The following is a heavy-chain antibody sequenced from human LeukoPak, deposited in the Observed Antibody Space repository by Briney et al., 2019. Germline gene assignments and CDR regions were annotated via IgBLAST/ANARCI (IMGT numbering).Heavy chain of an antibody. Sequence: GSLRLSCAASGFTFSSYAMSWVRQPPGKGLEWIGEINHSGSTNYNPSLKSRVTISVDTSKNQFSLKLSSVTAADTAVYYCARVTNSSSPDYWGQGTLVTVSS. V-gene: IGHV4-34*01. CDR2: INHSGST. CDR1: GFTFSSYA. J-gene: IGHJ4*02. D-gene: IGHD6-6*01. CDR3: ARVTNSSSPDY.